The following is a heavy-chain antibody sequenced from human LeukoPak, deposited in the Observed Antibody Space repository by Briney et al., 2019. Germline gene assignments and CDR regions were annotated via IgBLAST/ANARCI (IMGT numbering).Heavy chain of an antibody. Sequence: SETLSLTCTVSGGSISSYYWSWIRQPPGKGPEWIGYIYYSGSTNYNPSLKSRVTISVDTSKNQFSLKLSSVTAADTAVYYCARASLITIFGVVIIEYFDYWGQGTLVTVSS. D-gene: IGHD3-3*01. CDR1: GGSISSYY. CDR2: IYYSGST. V-gene: IGHV4-59*01. CDR3: ARASLITIFGVVIIEYFDY. J-gene: IGHJ4*02.